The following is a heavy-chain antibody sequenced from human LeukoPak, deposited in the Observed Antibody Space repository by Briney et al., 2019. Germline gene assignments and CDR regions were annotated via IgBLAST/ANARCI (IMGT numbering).Heavy chain of an antibody. CDR1: GGSISGYY. Sequence: PSETLSLTCTVSGGSISGYYWSWIRQPPGKGLEWIGEINHSGSTNYNPSLKSRVTISVDTSKNQFSLKLSSVTAADTAVYYCATSNGSGSYYNVFYYYYGMDVWGQGTTVTVSS. D-gene: IGHD3-10*01. CDR2: INHSGST. V-gene: IGHV4-34*01. J-gene: IGHJ6*02. CDR3: ATSNGSGSYYNVFYYYYGMDV.